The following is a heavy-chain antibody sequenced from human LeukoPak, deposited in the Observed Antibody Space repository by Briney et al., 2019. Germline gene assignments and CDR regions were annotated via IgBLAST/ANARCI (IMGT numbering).Heavy chain of an antibody. CDR2: ISAYNGNT. V-gene: IGHV1-18*01. D-gene: IGHD1-26*01. CDR1: GYTFTSYG. J-gene: IGHJ5*02. Sequence: ASVKVCCKASGYTFTSYGISWVRQPPGQGLGWMGWISAYNGNTNYAQKLQGRVTMTTDTSTSTAYMQLRSLRSDDTAVYYCARDGMIPNWSDPWGQGTLVTVSS. CDR3: ARDGMIPNWSDP.